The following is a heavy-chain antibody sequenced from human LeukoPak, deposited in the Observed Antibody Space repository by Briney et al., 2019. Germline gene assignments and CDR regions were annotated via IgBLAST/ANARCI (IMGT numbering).Heavy chain of an antibody. CDR3: ARFSQGSYYFDY. J-gene: IGHJ4*02. D-gene: IGHD1-26*01. V-gene: IGHV3-23*01. CDR1: GFTFSSYA. Sequence: PGGSLRLSCAASGFTFSSYAMSWVRQAPGKGLEWVSGVSGSGSSTYYADSVKGRFTISRDNSKNTLYLQMNSLRAEDTAVYYCARFSQGSYYFDYWGQGTLVIVSS. CDR2: VSGSGSST.